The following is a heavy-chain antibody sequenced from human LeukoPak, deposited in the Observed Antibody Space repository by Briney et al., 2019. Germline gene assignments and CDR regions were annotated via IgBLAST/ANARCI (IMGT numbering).Heavy chain of an antibody. CDR1: GFTFSSYS. J-gene: IGHJ4*02. CDR2: ISYDGKIK. D-gene: IGHD6-25*01. V-gene: IGHV3-30*03. CDR3: ARDPQRGALDYFDS. Sequence: GGSLRLSCAASGFTFSSYSMNWVRQAPGKGLEWVAVISYDGKIKVYADSVKGRFTISRDIAKNMLYLEMNSLRTEDTAVYYCARDPQRGALDYFDSWGQGTLVTVSS.